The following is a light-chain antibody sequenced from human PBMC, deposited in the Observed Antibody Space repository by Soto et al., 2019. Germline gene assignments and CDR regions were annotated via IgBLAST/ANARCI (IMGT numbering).Light chain of an antibody. CDR3: QQYGSSPT. CDR2: GAS. CDR1: QSVSSSY. J-gene: IGKJ4*01. Sequence: EIVLTQSPGTLSLSPGERATLSCRARQSVSSSYLAWYQQKPGQAPRLLIYGASSRATGIPDRFSGSGSVTDFTLTISRLEPEYFAVYYCQQYGSSPTFGGGTKVEIK. V-gene: IGKV3-20*01.